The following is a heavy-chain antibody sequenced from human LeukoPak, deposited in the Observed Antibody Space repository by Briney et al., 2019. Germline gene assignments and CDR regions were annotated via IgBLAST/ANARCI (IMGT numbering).Heavy chain of an antibody. CDR1: GLTFSNFW. J-gene: IGHJ4*02. V-gene: IGHV3-7*05. CDR2: IKQDGSEK. CDR3: ATRRDY. Sequence: GGSLRLSCAASGLTFSNFWMSWVRQAPGKGLEWVANIKQDGSEKNYVDSVKGRFTISRDNAKNSLYLQMNSLRAEDTAVYYCATRRDYWGQGTLVTVSS.